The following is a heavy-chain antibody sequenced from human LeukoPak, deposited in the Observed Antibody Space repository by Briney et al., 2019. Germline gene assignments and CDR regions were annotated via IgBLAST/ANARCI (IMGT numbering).Heavy chain of an antibody. J-gene: IGHJ3*02. CDR2: IYSGGST. CDR3: ARDPGGGYNNYAFDI. Sequence: ETLSLTCAVSGDSISSSNWWSWVRQAPGKGLEWVSVIYSGGSTYYADSVKGRFTISRDNSKNTLYLQMNSLRAEDTAVYYCARDPGGGYNNYAFDIWGQGTMVTVSS. CDR1: GDSISSSNW. V-gene: IGHV3-53*01. D-gene: IGHD5-24*01.